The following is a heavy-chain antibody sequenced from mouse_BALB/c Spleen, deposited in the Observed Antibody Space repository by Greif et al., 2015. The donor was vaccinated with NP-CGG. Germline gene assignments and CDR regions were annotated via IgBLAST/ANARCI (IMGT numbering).Heavy chain of an antibody. CDR1: GFTFSSFG. Sequence: EVKLMESGGGLVQPGGSRKLSCAASGFTFSSFGMHWVRQAPEKGLEWVAYISSGSSTIYYADTVKGRFTISRDNPKNTLFLQMTSLRSEDTAMYYCARANWDDEGWYFDVWGAGTTVTVSS. CDR2: ISSGSSTI. V-gene: IGHV5-17*02. J-gene: IGHJ1*01. CDR3: ARANWDDEGWYFDV. D-gene: IGHD4-1*01.